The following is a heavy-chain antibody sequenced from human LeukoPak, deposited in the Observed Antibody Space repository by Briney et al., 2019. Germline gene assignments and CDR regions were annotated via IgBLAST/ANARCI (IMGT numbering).Heavy chain of an antibody. V-gene: IGHV3-21*01. Sequence: GGSLRLSCAASGLTFSSYSMNWVRQAPGKGLEWVSLISSTSTYIDYVDSVKGRFTISRDNAKNSLYLQMDSLRAEDTAVYYCARDPPSRGTRYFDYWGQGTLVTVSS. J-gene: IGHJ4*02. CDR3: ARDPPSRGTRYFDY. CDR2: ISSTSTYI. CDR1: GLTFSSYS. D-gene: IGHD3-16*01.